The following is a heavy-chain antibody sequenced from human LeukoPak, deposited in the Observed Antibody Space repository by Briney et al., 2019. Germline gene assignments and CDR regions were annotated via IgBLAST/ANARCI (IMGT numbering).Heavy chain of an antibody. CDR2: IIPIFGTA. J-gene: IGHJ4*02. CDR1: GGTFSSYA. Sequence: GSSVKVSCKASGGTFSSYAISWVRQAPGQGLEWMGRIIPIFGTANYAQKFQGRVTITADKSTSTAYMELSSLRSEDTAVYYCARGYSSSPEHFDCWGQGTLVTVSS. V-gene: IGHV1-69*06. D-gene: IGHD6-6*01. CDR3: ARGYSSSPEHFDC.